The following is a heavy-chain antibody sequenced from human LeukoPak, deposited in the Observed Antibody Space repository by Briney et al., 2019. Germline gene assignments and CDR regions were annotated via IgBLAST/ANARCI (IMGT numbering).Heavy chain of an antibody. CDR1: GFTFSSYW. CDR3: ARHGYGGNSANDLLWYFDL. CDR2: INSDGSST. V-gene: IGHV3-74*01. D-gene: IGHD4-23*01. Sequence: GGSLRLSCAASGFTFSSYWMHWVRQAPGKGLVWVSRINSDGSSTSYADSVKGRFTISRDNAKNTLYLQMNSLRAEDTAVYYCARHGYGGNSANDLLWYFDLWGRGTLVTVSS. J-gene: IGHJ2*01.